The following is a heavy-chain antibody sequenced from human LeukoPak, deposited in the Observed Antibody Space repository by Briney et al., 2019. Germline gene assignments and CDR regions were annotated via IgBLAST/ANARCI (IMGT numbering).Heavy chain of an antibody. D-gene: IGHD3-10*01. CDR2: IIPILGIA. Sequence: ASVKVSCKASGGTFSSYAISWVRQAPGQGLEWMGRIIPILGIANYAQKFQGRVTITADKSTSTAYMELSSLRSEDTAVYYYATPNFSSGSSPYYYYGMDVWGQGTTVTVSS. CDR1: GGTFSSYA. J-gene: IGHJ6*02. V-gene: IGHV1-69*04. CDR3: ATPNFSSGSSPYYYYGMDV.